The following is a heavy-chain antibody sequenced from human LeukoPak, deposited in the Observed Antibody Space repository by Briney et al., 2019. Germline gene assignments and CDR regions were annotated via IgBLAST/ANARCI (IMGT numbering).Heavy chain of an antibody. CDR2: INPNSGGT. CDR3: ARRNSSGWYNWFDP. J-gene: IGHJ5*02. CDR1: GYTFTGYY. Sequence: ASVKVSCKASGYTFTGYYMHWVRQAPGQGLEWMGRINPNSGGTNYAQKFQGRVTITRDTSASTAYMELSSLRSEDTAVYYCARRNSSGWYNWFDPWGQGTLVTVSS. V-gene: IGHV1-2*06. D-gene: IGHD6-19*01.